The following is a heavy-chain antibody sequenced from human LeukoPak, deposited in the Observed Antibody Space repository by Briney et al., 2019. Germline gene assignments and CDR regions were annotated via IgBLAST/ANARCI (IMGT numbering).Heavy chain of an antibody. D-gene: IGHD3-3*01. Sequence: GGSLRLSCAASGFVFSSYSMSWVRQTPGRGLEWVSSLRGDGETFYADSVKGRFTLSRDDSRNTVYLQLNSLRVEDKAIYYCAKASWIFDADAVLWGQGTLVTVSS. CDR3: AKASWIFDADAVL. V-gene: IGHV3-23*01. J-gene: IGHJ4*02. CDR2: LRGDGET. CDR1: GFVFSSYS.